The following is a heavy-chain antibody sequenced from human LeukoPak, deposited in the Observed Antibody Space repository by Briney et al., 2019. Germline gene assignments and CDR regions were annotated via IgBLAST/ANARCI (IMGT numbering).Heavy chain of an antibody. Sequence: ASVKVSCKASGYTFTGHYMHWVRQAPGQGLEWMGWINPNRGGTNFAQKFQGRVTMTRDTSITTAYMELSRLRSDDTAVYYCAMKAVPRPRLHDAFDFWGQGTVVSVSS. V-gene: IGHV1-2*02. CDR1: GYTFTGHY. D-gene: IGHD5-24*01. CDR2: INPNRGGT. J-gene: IGHJ3*01. CDR3: AMKAVPRPRLHDAFDF.